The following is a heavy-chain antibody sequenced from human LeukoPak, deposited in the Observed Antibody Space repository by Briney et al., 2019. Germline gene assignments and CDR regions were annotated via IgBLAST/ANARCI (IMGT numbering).Heavy chain of an antibody. V-gene: IGHV3-11*05. CDR1: GFTFSDYY. CDR2: ISSSSSYT. D-gene: IGHD3-16*01. CDR3: AKDLNTCVFDY. J-gene: IGHJ4*02. Sequence: PGGSLRLSCAASGFTFSDYYMSWIRQAPGKGLEWVSCISSSSSYTNYADSVKGRFTISRDNSKNTLDLQMNSLRAEDTAVYYCAKDLNTCVFDYWGQGTLVTVSS.